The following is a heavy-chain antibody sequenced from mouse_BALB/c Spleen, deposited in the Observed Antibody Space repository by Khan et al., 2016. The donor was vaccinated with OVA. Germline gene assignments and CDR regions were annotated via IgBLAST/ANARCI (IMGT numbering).Heavy chain of an antibody. CDR3: TRDRIDY. J-gene: IGHJ2*01. CDR1: GYTFTTYW. CDR2: IHPTSGYT. V-gene: IGHV1-7*01. Sequence: QVRLQQSGAELAKPGASVKMSCKASGYTFTTYWMHWIKQRPGQDLEWIGYIHPTSGYTDYNENVKDRAILSADKSSSPAYMELTSRTAEDAAVYYCTRDRIDYWGQGTTLTVSS.